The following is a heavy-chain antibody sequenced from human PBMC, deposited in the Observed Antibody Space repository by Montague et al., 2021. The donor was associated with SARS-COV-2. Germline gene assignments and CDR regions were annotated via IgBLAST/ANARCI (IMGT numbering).Heavy chain of an antibody. Sequence: SETLSLTCTVSGDSFNSPKYYCAWIRQPPGKGLEWIGSSYYSGTTYDNPSLRSQVIISADTSKTQFSLKMNSVTAADTAVYYCARGSYGSGSYHAFDIWSQGTVVAVSS. CDR1: GDSFNSPKYY. D-gene: IGHD3-10*01. CDR3: ARGSYGSGSYHAFDI. V-gene: IGHV4-39*01. CDR2: SYYSGTT. J-gene: IGHJ3*02.